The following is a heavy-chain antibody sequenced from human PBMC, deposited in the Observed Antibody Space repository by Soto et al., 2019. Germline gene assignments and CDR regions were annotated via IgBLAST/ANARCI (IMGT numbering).Heavy chain of an antibody. J-gene: IGHJ6*02. CDR1: GGTFSSYA. CDR3: AADRGDYDTYYYYGMDV. Sequence: ASVKVSCKASGGTFSSYAISWVRQAPGQGLEWIVLIVVVFGNTNYALKFQERVTITRDMSTSIAYMELSSLRSEDTAVYYCAADRGDYDTYYYYGMDVWGQGTTVTVSS. D-gene: IGHD4-17*01. V-gene: IGHV1-58*02. CDR2: IVVVFGNT.